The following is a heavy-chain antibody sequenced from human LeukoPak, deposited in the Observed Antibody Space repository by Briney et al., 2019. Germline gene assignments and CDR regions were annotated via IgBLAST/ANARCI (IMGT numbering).Heavy chain of an antibody. D-gene: IGHD3-9*01. V-gene: IGHV1-2*02. CDR2: INPNSGGT. Sequence: GASVKVSCKASGYTFTGYYMHWVRQAPGQGLEWMGWINPNSGGTNYAQKFQGRVTMTRDTSISTAYMELSRLRSDDTAVYYCAREYYDILTGYSAHIVWFDPWGQGTLVTVPS. CDR1: GYTFTGYY. J-gene: IGHJ5*02. CDR3: AREYYDILTGYSAHIVWFDP.